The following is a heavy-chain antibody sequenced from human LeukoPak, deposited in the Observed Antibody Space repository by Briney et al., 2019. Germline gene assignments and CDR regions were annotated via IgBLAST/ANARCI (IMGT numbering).Heavy chain of an antibody. V-gene: IGHV4-59*01. CDR2: IYYTGGT. J-gene: IGHJ4*02. Sequence: SETLSLTCTVSGGSISSYYWSWIRQPPGKGLEWIGYIYYTGGTNYNPSLKSRVTISVDTSKNQFSLRLRSVTAADTAVYYCASMYSSGWYVYWGQGTLVTVSS. D-gene: IGHD6-19*01. CDR1: GGSISSYY. CDR3: ASMYSSGWYVY.